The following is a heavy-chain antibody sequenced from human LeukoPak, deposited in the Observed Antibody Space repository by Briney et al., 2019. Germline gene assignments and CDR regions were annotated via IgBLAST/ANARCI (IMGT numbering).Heavy chain of an antibody. V-gene: IGHV4-34*01. CDR3: ARGVWGGYRPY. D-gene: IGHD3-16*02. CDR2: INHSGST. CDR1: GGSFSGYY. J-gene: IGHJ4*02. Sequence: SETLSLTCAVYGGSFSGYYWSWIRQPPGKGLEWIGEINHSGSTNYNPSLKSRVTISVDTSKNQFSLKLSSVTAADTAVYYCARGVWGGYRPYWGQGTLVTVSS.